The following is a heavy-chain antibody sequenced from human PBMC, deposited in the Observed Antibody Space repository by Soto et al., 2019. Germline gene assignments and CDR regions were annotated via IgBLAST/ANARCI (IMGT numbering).Heavy chain of an antibody. CDR2: IIPILGIA. J-gene: IGHJ5*02. D-gene: IGHD1-26*01. V-gene: IGHV1-69*02. Sequence: QVQLVQSGAEVKEPGSSVKVSCKASGGTFSSYTISWVRQAPGQGLEWMGRIIPILGIANYAQKFQGRVTITADKSTSTAYMELSSLRSEDTAVYYCARFSGSSGRDWFDPWGQGTLVTVSS. CDR1: GGTFSSYT. CDR3: ARFSGSSGRDWFDP.